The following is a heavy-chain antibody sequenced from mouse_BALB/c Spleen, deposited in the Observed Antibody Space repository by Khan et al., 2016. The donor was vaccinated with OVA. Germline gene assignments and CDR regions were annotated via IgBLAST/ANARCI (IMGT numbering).Heavy chain of an antibody. D-gene: IGHD2-14*01. J-gene: IGHJ3*01. Sequence: QVQLQQSGAELARPGASVKMSCKASGYTFTSYTIHWIKLRPGQGLEWIGYINPSNGYTNYNQKFKDKATLTADKSSTTAYMQLSSLTSDDSAVYNCVRYWAYYRNDGCFAYWGQGTLVTVSA. CDR3: VRYWAYYRNDGCFAY. CDR2: INPSNGYT. V-gene: IGHV1-4*01. CDR1: GYTFTSYT.